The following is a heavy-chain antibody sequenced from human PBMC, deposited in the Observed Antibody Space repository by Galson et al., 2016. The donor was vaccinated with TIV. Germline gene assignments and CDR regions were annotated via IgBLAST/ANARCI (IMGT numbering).Heavy chain of an antibody. D-gene: IGHD3-22*01. CDR1: GFSFRNYG. CDR3: VKEYDSGGYGASFDS. Sequence: SLRLSCAASGFSFRNYGMQWVRQAPGKGLEWVAVISRDGGTDIYADSVKGRFTISRDNARNRMDLQMRSLRAEDAGLYYCVKEYDSGGYGASFDSWGQGTRVTVSS. V-gene: IGHV3-30*13. J-gene: IGHJ4*02. CDR2: ISRDGGTD.